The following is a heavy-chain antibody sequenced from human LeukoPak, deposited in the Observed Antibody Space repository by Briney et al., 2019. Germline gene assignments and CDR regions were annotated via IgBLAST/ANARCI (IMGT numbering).Heavy chain of an antibody. J-gene: IGHJ4*02. Sequence: PGGSLRLSCAASGFTFGDYYMSWIRQAPGKGLEWVSYISSSGSSISYADSVKGRFTISRDNAKNSLFLQMNSLRAEDTAVYYCARDQVSIAGTGIDYWGQGTLVTVSS. D-gene: IGHD6-13*01. V-gene: IGHV3-11*04. CDR1: GFTFGDYY. CDR3: ARDQVSIAGTGIDY. CDR2: ISSSGSSI.